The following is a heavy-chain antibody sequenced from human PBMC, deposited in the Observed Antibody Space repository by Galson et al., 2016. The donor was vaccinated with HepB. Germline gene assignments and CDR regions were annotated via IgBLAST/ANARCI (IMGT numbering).Heavy chain of an antibody. CDR1: EFPFDDYA. Sequence: SLRLSCAASEFPFDDYAMHWVRQAPGKGLEWVSGISWNSGNIDYADSVKGRFTISRDTAKNSLFLQMTSLRVEDTALYYCAGGHSAGYLTTWIDSWGQGTLVTVSS. CDR3: AGGHSAGYLTTWIDS. D-gene: IGHD3-9*01. V-gene: IGHV3-9*01. J-gene: IGHJ4*02. CDR2: ISWNSGNI.